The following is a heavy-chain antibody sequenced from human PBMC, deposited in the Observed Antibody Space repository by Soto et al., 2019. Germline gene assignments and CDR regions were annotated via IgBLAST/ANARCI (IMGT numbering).Heavy chain of an antibody. D-gene: IGHD2-21*01. V-gene: IGHV3-23*01. CDR1: GFTFTSQT. Sequence: EVELLESGGGLVQPGGSLRLSCAASGFTFTSQTMSWVRQAPGKGLEWVSSISGSGGTTYYADSVKGRFTISKDNSKNTLYLQMNSLRAEDTATYYCARLVSSWGQGTLVTVS. CDR2: ISGSGGTT. CDR3: ARLVSS. J-gene: IGHJ1*01.